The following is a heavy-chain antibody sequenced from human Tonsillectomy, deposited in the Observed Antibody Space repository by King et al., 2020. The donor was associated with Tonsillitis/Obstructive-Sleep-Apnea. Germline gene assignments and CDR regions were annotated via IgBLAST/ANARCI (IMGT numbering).Heavy chain of an antibody. V-gene: IGHV1-24*01. CDR3: ATKGLFGVVNSYYYYMDV. CDR2: FDPEDGET. J-gene: IGHJ6*03. CDR1: GYTLTELS. D-gene: IGHD3-3*01. Sequence: VQLVQSGAEVKKPGASVKVSCKVSGYTLTELSMHWVRQAPGKGLEWMGGFDPEDGETIYAQKFQGRVTMTEDTSTDTAYMELSSLRSEDTAVYYCATKGLFGVVNSYYYYMDVWGKGTTVTVSS.